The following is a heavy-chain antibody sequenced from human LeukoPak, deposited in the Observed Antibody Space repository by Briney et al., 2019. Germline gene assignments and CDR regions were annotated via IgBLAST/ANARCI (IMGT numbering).Heavy chain of an antibody. J-gene: IGHJ4*01. CDR1: GFTFSAYA. V-gene: IGHV3-64D*06. D-gene: IGHD6-13*01. CDR2: VSSNGGST. Sequence: GGSLRLSCAASGFTFSAYAIHWVRQAPGKGLEYVSAVSSNGGSTYYADSVKGRFTISRDNSKNTLYLQMSSLRTEDTALYYCVRGGSSSWYDYTFDYWGQGTLVTVSS. CDR3: VRGGSSSWYDYTFDY.